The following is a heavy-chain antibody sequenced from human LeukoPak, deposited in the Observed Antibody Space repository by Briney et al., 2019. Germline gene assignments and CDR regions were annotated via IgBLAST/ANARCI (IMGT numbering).Heavy chain of an antibody. CDR1: GGSFSGYY. J-gene: IGHJ4*02. D-gene: IGHD2-8*01. CDR2: INHSGST. V-gene: IGHV4-34*01. Sequence: SETLSLTCAVYGGSFSGYYWSWIRQPPGKGLEWIGEINHSGSTNYNPSLKSRVTISVDTSKNQFSLKLSSVTAADTAVYYCARRVYAKPIDYWGQGTLVTVSS. CDR3: ARRVYAKPIDY.